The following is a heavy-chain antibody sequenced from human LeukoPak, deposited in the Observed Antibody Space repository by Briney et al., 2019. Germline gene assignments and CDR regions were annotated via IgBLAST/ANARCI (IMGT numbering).Heavy chain of an antibody. CDR2: INPDSGDT. D-gene: IGHD3-9*01. V-gene: IGHV1-2*02. CDR3: ARVQYYNILTGAFPS. Sequence: VASVKVSCKASGYIFTGYYLHWVRQAPGQGLEWMGWINPDSGDTNFAEKFQGRVSMTRDTSISTAYLELSGLRSDGTAYFYCARVQYYNILTGAFPSWGQGTLVTVSS. J-gene: IGHJ5*02. CDR1: GYIFTGYY.